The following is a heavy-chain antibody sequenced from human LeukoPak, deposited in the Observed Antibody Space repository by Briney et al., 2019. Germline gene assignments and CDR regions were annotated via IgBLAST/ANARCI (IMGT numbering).Heavy chain of an antibody. J-gene: IGHJ4*02. CDR3: AKQARDIVVVPAAINY. D-gene: IGHD2-2*01. CDR1: GFXFSSYA. Sequence: GGSLRLSCAASGFXFSSYAISWVRQAPGKGLEWVSAISGSGGSTYYADSVKGRFTISRDNSKNTLYLQMNSLRAVDTAVYYCAKQARDIVVVPAAINYWGQGTLVTVSS. V-gene: IGHV3-23*01. CDR2: ISGSGGST.